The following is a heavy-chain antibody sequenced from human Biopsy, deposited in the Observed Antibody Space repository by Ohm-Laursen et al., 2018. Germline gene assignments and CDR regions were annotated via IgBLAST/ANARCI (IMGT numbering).Heavy chain of an antibody. D-gene: IGHD1-14*01. CDR1: GFSLRNYT. CDR3: ARGRSHLLPDHDWFDP. J-gene: IGHJ5*02. CDR2: ISRSTSHI. Sequence: SLRLSCAASGFSLRNYTINGVRQAPGKGLKWVSSISRSTSHILYAETLKGRFTSSRDNAKNSVYLQMNSLRAEDTGVYYCARGRSHLLPDHDWFDPWGQGTLVTVSS. V-gene: IGHV3-21*06.